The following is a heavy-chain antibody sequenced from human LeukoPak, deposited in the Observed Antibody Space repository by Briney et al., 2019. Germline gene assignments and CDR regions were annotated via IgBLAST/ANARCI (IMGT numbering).Heavy chain of an antibody. CDR1: VRSISTYH. CDR3: ARGGLPRENWFDA. Sequence: ADTLSLPCTVSVRSISTYHWIWLPQPAGKGLECIGRMYTAGSTNYNTSLKSRVTMSVDTSKNQLSLKLSSVTAADTAVYYCARGGLPRENWFDAWGQGTLVTVSS. D-gene: IGHD1-26*01. V-gene: IGHV4-4*07. J-gene: IGHJ5*02. CDR2: MYTAGST.